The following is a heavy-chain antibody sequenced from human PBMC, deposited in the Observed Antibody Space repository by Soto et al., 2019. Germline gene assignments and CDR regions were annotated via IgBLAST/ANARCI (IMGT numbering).Heavy chain of an antibody. CDR2: ISAHNDNT. CDR1: GYTFTGYG. D-gene: IGHD1-1*01. J-gene: IGHJ4*02. Sequence: QVHLVQSGAEVKKPGASVKVACKCYGYTFTGYGITWVRQAPGQGLEWMGWISAHNDNTDYAQKLQGRVTVTRDTSTSTAYMELRSLRSDDRAVYYCARGRYGDYWGQGALVTFSS. V-gene: IGHV1-18*01. CDR3: ARGRYGDY.